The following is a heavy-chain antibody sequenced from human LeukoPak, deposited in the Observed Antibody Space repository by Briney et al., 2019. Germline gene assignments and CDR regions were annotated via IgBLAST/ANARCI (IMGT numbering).Heavy chain of an antibody. CDR2: FSGNGKTT. V-gene: IGHV3-43*01. D-gene: IGHD3-3*01. CDR1: GFTFCRYT. CDR3: ANEGGTMFFDS. J-gene: IGHJ5*01. Sequence: GGSLRHSSVASGFTFCRYTMHWVCQVLGKGVGWVSLFSGNGKTTYYADSLKGRFTIFRDDSKNSVTLQMNSPRSDDSALYFCANEGGTMFFDSWGQGTLVTVSS.